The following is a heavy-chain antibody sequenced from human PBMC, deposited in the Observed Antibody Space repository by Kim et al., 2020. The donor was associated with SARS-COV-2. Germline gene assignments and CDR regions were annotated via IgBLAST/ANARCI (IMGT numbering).Heavy chain of an antibody. V-gene: IGHV1-69*01. D-gene: IGHD3-9*01. Sequence: AKKFQGRVTLTADESTSTAYMELSSLRSEDTAVYYCARVGDFDWFSGFDYWGQGTLVTVSS. J-gene: IGHJ4*02. CDR3: ARVGDFDWFSGFDY.